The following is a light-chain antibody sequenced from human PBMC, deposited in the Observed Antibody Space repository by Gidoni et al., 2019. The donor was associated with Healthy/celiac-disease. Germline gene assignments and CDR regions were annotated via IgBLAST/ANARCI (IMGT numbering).Light chain of an antibody. V-gene: IGKV1-33*01. CDR1: QDISNY. CDR3: QQYYTLPPVT. Sequence: DIQMTQSQSSLSASVGDRVTITCQASQDISNYLHWYQQKPGKAPTLLIYDASNLETGVPSRFSGRGSGTDFTFTISSLQPEDIATYYCQQYYTLPPVTFGPGTKVDIK. J-gene: IGKJ3*01. CDR2: DAS.